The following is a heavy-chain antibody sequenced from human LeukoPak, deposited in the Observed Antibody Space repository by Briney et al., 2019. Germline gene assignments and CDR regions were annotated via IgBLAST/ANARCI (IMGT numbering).Heavy chain of an antibody. Sequence: GGSLRLSCAASGFTLSSYGMHWVRQAPGKGLEWVAFIRYDGSNKYYADSVKGRFTISRDNSKNTLYLQMNSLRAEDTAVYYCAKFGWVSTYYYGSGSYRLADYWGQGTLVTVSS. CDR2: IRYDGSNK. V-gene: IGHV3-30*02. J-gene: IGHJ4*02. CDR3: AKFGWVSTYYYGSGSYRLADY. CDR1: GFTLSSYG. D-gene: IGHD3-10*01.